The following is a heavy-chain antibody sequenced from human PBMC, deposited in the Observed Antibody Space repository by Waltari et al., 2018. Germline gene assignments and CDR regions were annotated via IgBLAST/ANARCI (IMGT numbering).Heavy chain of an antibody. J-gene: IGHJ4*01. CDR2: MYPAGSS. CDR3: ARARDERTAMVFFDL. V-gene: IGHV3-66*02. CDR1: GFTVSDTH. Sequence: EVQLVESGGGLVHPGGSMKLSCAASGFTVSDTHMAWVRQAAGKGREGVSVMYPAGSSYNEESVEGRFTISRDISKNTVHLQMNRLRPDDTATYYCARARDERTAMVFFDLWGQGTLVSVSS. D-gene: IGHD5-18*01.